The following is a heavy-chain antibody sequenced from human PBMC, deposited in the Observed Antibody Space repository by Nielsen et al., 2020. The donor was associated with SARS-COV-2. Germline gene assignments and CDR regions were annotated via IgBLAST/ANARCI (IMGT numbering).Heavy chain of an antibody. Sequence: GESLKISCAASGFTFSSYAMHWVRQAPGKGLEWVAVISYDGSIKYYADSVKGRFTISRDNSKNSLYLQMNSLRAEDTALYYCAKVHPNYGDHYYYGMDVWGQGTTVTVSS. D-gene: IGHD4-17*01. V-gene: IGHV3-30-3*01. J-gene: IGHJ6*02. CDR1: GFTFSSYA. CDR3: AKVHPNYGDHYYYGMDV. CDR2: ISYDGSIK.